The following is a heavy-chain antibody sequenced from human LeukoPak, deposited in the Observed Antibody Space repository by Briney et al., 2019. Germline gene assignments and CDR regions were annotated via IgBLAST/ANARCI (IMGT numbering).Heavy chain of an antibody. Sequence: ASVKGSCKASGYTFTNYYIHWVRQAPGQGLEWMGWINPNSGGTNYAQKFQGRVTMTRGTSISTAYMELSRLRSDDTAVYYCARGDEVAGFDYWGQGTLVTVSS. V-gene: IGHV1-2*02. CDR3: ARGDEVAGFDY. D-gene: IGHD6-19*01. CDR2: INPNSGGT. CDR1: GYTFTNYY. J-gene: IGHJ4*02.